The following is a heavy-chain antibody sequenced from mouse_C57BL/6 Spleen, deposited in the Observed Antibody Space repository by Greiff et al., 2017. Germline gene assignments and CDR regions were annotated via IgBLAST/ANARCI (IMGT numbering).Heavy chain of an antibody. CDR1: GYSFTSYY. CDR3: ARSKITTVFDY. CDR2: IYPGSGNT. V-gene: IGHV1-66*01. J-gene: IGHJ2*01. Sequence: QVQLQQSGPELVKPGASVKISCKASGYSFTSYYIHWVKQRPGQGLEWIGWIYPGSGNTKYNEKFKGKATLTADTSSSTAYMQLSSLTSEDSAVYYCARSKITTVFDYWGQGTTLTVSS. D-gene: IGHD1-1*01.